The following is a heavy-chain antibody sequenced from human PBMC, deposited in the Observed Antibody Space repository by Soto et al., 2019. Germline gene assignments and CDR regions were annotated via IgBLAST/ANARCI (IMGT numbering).Heavy chain of an antibody. Sequence: SETLYLTCPVSGCSIRSYYWSWIRQPPGKGLEWIGDIYYSGSTNYNPSLKSRVTISVDTSKNQFSLKLSSVTAADTAVYYCARLASSRRSSYYYYGMDVWGQGTTVNVSS. CDR1: GCSIRSYY. CDR2: IYYSGST. V-gene: IGHV4-59*08. D-gene: IGHD6-13*01. J-gene: IGHJ6*02. CDR3: ARLASSRRSSYYYYGMDV.